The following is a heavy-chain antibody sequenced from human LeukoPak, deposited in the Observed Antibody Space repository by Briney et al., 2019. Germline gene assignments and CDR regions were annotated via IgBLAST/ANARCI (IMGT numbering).Heavy chain of an antibody. J-gene: IGHJ3*02. Sequence: PSGTLSLTCTVSGGSISSYYWSWIRQPPGKGLEWIGYIYYSGSTNYNPSLKSRVTISVDTSKNQFSLKLSSVTAADTAVYYCARGGGAYYDYVWGSYGGTFDIWGQGTMVTVSS. CDR3: ARGGGAYYDYVWGSYGGTFDI. CDR2: IYYSGST. CDR1: GGSISSYY. D-gene: IGHD3-16*01. V-gene: IGHV4-59*01.